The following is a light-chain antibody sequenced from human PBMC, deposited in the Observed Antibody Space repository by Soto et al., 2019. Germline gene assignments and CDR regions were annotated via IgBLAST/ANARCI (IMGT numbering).Light chain of an antibody. CDR3: AAWDTSMCGPV. CDR1: SCNIGSNA. Sequence: QSVLTQPPSASGTPGQRVTISCSGSSCNIGSNAVNWYQHLPGTAPKLLIYINDQRPSGGPDRFSGSKSATSASLATSGLQSEDEADYYCAAWDTSMCGPVFGGGTKLTVL. CDR2: IND. J-gene: IGLJ2*01. V-gene: IGLV1-44*01.